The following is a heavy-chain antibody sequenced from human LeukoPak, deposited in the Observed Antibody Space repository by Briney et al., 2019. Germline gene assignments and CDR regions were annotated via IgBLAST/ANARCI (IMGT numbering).Heavy chain of an antibody. CDR3: AKDRLLDY. Sequence: GGSLRLSCAASGFSFSDTAMSWVRQAPGKGLEWVSTISGTADNTYYADSVKGRFTISRDNSKNTLYLQMNSLRAEDTAVYYCAKDRLLDYWGQGTLVTVSS. V-gene: IGHV3-23*01. CDR1: GFSFSDTA. J-gene: IGHJ4*02. D-gene: IGHD6-6*01. CDR2: ISGTADNT.